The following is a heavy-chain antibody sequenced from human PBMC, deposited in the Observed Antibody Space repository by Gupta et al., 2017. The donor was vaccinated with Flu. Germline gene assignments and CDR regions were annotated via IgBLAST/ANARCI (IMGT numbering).Heavy chain of an antibody. CDR1: GSSFSTYV. CDR2: IAYEWSNE. D-gene: IGHD3-3*02. V-gene: IGHV3-30*18. CDR3: AKDWKWNRNIYGMNV. J-gene: IGHJ3*01. Sequence: EPVVESGGGVVQTGWCLRPPCVASGSSFSTYVRHRVRQAPAKGLEWVAEIAYEWSNEYYADSVKGRFSICRDNSRNTLDLQMNSLTTEDTAVYYCAKDWKWNRNIYGMNVWGPGTTVIVSS.